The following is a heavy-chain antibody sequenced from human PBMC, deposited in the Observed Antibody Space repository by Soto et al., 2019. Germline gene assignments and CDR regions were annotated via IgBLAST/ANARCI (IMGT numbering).Heavy chain of an antibody. CDR3: ARYYYNSSGYY. V-gene: IGHV3-30-3*01. D-gene: IGHD3-22*01. CDR1: GFTFSSYA. J-gene: IGHJ4*02. Sequence: GGSLRLSCAASGFTFSSYAMHWVRQAPGKGLEWVAVISYDGSNKHYADSVKGRFTTSRDNSKNTLYLHMNSLRVEDTAVYYCARYYYNSSGYYWGQGTLVTVSS. CDR2: ISYDGSNK.